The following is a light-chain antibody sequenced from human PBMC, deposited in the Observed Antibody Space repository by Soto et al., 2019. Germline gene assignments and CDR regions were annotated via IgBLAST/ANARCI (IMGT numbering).Light chain of an antibody. V-gene: IGKV3-20*01. CDR1: QSVSSSY. Sequence: EIVLTQSPCTLSLSPGERATLSCRASQSVSSSYLAWYQQKPGQAPRLLIYGASSRATGIPDRFSGSGSGTDFTLTISRLEPEDFAVYYCQQYGSSPVTFGQGTKVDI. CDR2: GAS. J-gene: IGKJ1*01. CDR3: QQYGSSPVT.